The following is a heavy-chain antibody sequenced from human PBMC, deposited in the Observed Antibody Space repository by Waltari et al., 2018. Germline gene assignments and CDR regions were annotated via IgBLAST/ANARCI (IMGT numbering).Heavy chain of an antibody. J-gene: IGHJ5*02. V-gene: IGHV1-69-2*01. CDR1: GYIFSNYY. CDR3: ATSGMDLSGVTINWFDP. CDR2: VDPADGKT. Sequence: EVQLVQSGAEVKKPGATVKISCKASGYIFSNYYRHWLRQAPGKGLEWMGRVDPADGKTIYADKFQGRFIITTNRPTRTVFMEVTSLTSDDAAVYYCATSGMDLSGVTINWFDPWGQGTLLTVSS. D-gene: IGHD3-9*01.